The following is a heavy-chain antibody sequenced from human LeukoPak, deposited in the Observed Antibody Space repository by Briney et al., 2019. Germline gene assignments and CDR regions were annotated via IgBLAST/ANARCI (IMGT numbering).Heavy chain of an antibody. D-gene: IGHD1-26*01. CDR1: GGSISSYY. Sequence: PSETLSLTCTVSGGSISSYYRSWIRQPPGKGLEWIGYIYYSGSTNYNPSLKSRVTISVDTSKNQFSLKLSSVTAADTAVYYCARSIVGAADYYYYYMDVWGKGTTVTVSS. CDR3: ARSIVGAADYYYYYMDV. J-gene: IGHJ6*03. CDR2: IYYSGST. V-gene: IGHV4-59*01.